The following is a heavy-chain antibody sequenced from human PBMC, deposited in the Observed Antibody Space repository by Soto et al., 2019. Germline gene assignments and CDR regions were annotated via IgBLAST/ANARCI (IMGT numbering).Heavy chain of an antibody. CDR1: GGTFSSYA. V-gene: IGHV1-69*12. Sequence: QVQLVQTGAEVKKPGTSVKVSCKASGGTFSSYAISWVRQAPGQGLEWMGGIIPIYGTANYAQKFQGRVTITADESPSTAYMELSSLRSDDTAVNYCARDQDSGNVNNLICYYGMDVWDQGTTVTVTS. CDR3: ARDQDSGNVNNLICYYGMDV. CDR2: IIPIYGTA. D-gene: IGHD5-12*01. J-gene: IGHJ6*02.